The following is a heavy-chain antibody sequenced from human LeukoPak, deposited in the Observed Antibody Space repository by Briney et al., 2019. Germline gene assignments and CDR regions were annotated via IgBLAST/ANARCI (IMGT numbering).Heavy chain of an antibody. Sequence: SVKVSCKASGGTFSSGNAISWVRQAPGQGLEWMGTIIPIFGTPNYAPKFQGRATISTDKSTSTAYMEVSSLRSEDAAIYYCAREKTAGFSLFDAWGQGTLVTVSS. J-gene: IGHJ4*02. V-gene: IGHV1-69*05. D-gene: IGHD2-21*02. CDR2: IIPIFGTP. CDR3: AREKTAGFSLFDA. CDR1: GGTFSSGNA.